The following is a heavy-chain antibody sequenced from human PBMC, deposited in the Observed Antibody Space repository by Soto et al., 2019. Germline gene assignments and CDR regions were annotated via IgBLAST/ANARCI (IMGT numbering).Heavy chain of an antibody. CDR2: INPSIPSV. CDR1: GYIFTNYY. CDR3: ARDYSGQNQDYYILDV. Sequence: QVQLVQSGAEVKKPGASVRVSCKASGYIFTNYYVHWVRQAPGQGLEWVGLINPSIPSVTYSRKFQDRVTMNRDTSTSTVYMELGSLGSEDTAVYYCARDYSGQNQDYYILDVWGQGTTVIVSS. D-gene: IGHD3-9*01. V-gene: IGHV1-46*01. J-gene: IGHJ6*02.